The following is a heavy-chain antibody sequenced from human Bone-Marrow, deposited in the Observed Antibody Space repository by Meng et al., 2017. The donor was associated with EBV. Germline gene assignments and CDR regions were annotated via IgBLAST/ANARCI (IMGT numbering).Heavy chain of an antibody. CDR1: GYNFTGYY. CDR3: ARVLGVIAAVPGY. V-gene: IGHV1-2*06. CDR2: INPNSGGT. D-gene: IGHD6-13*01. J-gene: IGHJ4*02. Sequence: QVQLVQAGAEVKEPGASVKVSCKASGYNFTGYYMHWVRQAPGQGLEWMGRINPNSGGTNYAQKFQGRVTMTRDTSISTAYMELSRLRSDDTAVYYCARVLGVIAAVPGYWGQGTLVTVSS.